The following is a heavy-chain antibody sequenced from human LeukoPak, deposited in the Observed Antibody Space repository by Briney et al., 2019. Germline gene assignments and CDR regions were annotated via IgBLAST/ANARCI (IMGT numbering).Heavy chain of an antibody. CDR1: GFTVSNNY. CDR2: IYSGGST. CDR3: ASSGSYRFDY. Sequence: GGSLRLSCAASGFTVSNNYMSWVRQAPGKGLEWVSVIYSGGSTYYADSVKGRFTISRDNSKNTLYVQMNSLRDEDTAVYYCASSGSYRFDYWGQGTLVTVSS. V-gene: IGHV3-53*01. J-gene: IGHJ4*02. D-gene: IGHD1-26*01.